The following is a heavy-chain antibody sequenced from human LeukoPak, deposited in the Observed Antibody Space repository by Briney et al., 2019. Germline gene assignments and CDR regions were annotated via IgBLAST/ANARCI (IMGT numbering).Heavy chain of an antibody. V-gene: IGHV3-21*01. CDR3: ARTSNTVTTGASYFDY. J-gene: IGHJ4*02. Sequence: GGSLRLSCAASGFTFSTYSMNWVRQAPGKGLEWVSFISSSSTYMYYADSVKGRFTISRDNAKNSLYLQMNSLRAEDTAVYHCARTSNTVTTGASYFDYWGQGILVTVSS. D-gene: IGHD4-17*01. CDR2: ISSSSTYM. CDR1: GFTFSTYS.